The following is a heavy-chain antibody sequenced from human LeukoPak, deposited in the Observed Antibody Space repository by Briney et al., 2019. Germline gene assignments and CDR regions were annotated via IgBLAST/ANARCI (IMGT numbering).Heavy chain of an antibody. Sequence: SETLSLTCAVYGGSFSGYYWSWIRQPPGKGLEWIGEINHSGSTNYNPSLKSRVTISVDTSKNQFSLKLSSVTAADTAVYYCARGLGSYWGQGTLVIVSS. J-gene: IGHJ4*02. CDR1: GGSFSGYY. CDR3: ARGLGSY. CDR2: INHSGST. V-gene: IGHV4-34*01.